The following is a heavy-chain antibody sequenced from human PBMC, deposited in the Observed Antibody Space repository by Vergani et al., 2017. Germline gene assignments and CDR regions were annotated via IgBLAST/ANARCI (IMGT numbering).Heavy chain of an antibody. V-gene: IGHV5-51*03. CDR2: ISPGYSDT. J-gene: IGHJ6*03. Sequence: EVQLVQSGAEVKTPGESLKISCKGSGYSFTSYCIGWVRQMPGKGLEWMGIISPGYSDTRYSPSFPCQVTISADKSISTAYLQWSSLKASDTAMYYCERIAAAGHYYDYYYMDVWGKGTTVTVAS. D-gene: IGHD6-13*01. CDR1: GYSFTSYC. CDR3: ERIAAAGHYYDYYYMDV.